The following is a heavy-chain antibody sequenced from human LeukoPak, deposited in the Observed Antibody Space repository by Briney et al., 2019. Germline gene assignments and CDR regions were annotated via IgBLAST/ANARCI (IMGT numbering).Heavy chain of an antibody. CDR3: ARVAKERVGGVYYFDY. D-gene: IGHD1-1*01. Sequence: GGSLRLSCAASGFTFSDYDMHWVRQATGKDLEWVSAIGTAGDTYYTGSVKGRFTISRENAKNSLYLQMNSLRAGDTAVYYCARVAKERVGGVYYFDYWGQGTLVTVSS. J-gene: IGHJ4*02. CDR1: GFTFSDYD. V-gene: IGHV3-13*01. CDR2: IGTAGDT.